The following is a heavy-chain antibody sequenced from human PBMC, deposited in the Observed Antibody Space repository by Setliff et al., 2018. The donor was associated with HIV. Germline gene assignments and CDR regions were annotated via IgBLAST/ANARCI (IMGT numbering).Heavy chain of an antibody. V-gene: IGHV1-69*01. Sequence: VKVSCKASGGTFNNYAISWVRQAPGQGLKWVGGIIPLYGTSNYALKFQGRVTITANESTNTAHMELSSLRSVDTAMYYCATVFYYDSESFSLDYWGQGMLVTVSS. CDR3: ATVFYYDSESFSLDY. CDR2: IIPLYGTS. J-gene: IGHJ4*02. D-gene: IGHD3-10*01. CDR1: GGTFNNYA.